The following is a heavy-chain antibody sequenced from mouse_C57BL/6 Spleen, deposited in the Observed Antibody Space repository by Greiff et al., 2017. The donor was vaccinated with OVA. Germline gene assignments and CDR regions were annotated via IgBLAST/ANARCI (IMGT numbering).Heavy chain of an antibody. J-gene: IGHJ1*03. V-gene: IGHV1-20*01. CDR2: INPYNGDT. D-gene: IGHD1-1*01. CDR1: GYSFTGSF. Sequence: VQLQQSGPELVKPGDSVKISCKASGYSFTGSFMNWVMQSHGKSLEWIGRINPYNGDTFYNQKFKGKATLTVDKSSSTAHMGLRSLTSEDSAVYYCARDYGSSHWYFDVWGTGTTVTVSS. CDR3: ARDYGSSHWYFDV.